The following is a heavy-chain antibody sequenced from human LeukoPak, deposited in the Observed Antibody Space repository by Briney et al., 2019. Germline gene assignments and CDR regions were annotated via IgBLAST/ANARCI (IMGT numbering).Heavy chain of an antibody. V-gene: IGHV4-61*02. Sequence: SQTLSLTCTVSGGSISSGSYYWSWIRQPAGKGLEWIGRIYTSGSTNYNPSLKSRVTISVDTSKNQFSLKLSSVTAADTAVYYCARWYTAVVGFDYWGQGTLVTVSS. J-gene: IGHJ4*02. CDR1: GGSISSGSYY. CDR3: ARWYTAVVGFDY. D-gene: IGHD5-18*01. CDR2: IYTSGST.